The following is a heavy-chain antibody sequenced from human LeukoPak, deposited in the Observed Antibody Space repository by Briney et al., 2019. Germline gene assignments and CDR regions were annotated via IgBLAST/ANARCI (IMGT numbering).Heavy chain of an antibody. D-gene: IGHD5-12*01. Sequence: ASVKVSCKASGYTFTSYAMHWVRQAPGQRLEWMGWINAGNGNTKYSQKFQGRVTMTTDTSTSTAYMELKSLRYDDTAVYYCARSGSGPFGDAFDIWGQGTLVAVSS. J-gene: IGHJ3*02. CDR3: ARSGSGPFGDAFDI. V-gene: IGHV1-3*01. CDR2: INAGNGNT. CDR1: GYTFTSYA.